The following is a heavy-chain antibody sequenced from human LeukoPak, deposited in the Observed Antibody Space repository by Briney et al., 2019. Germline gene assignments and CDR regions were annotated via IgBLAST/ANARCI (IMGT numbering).Heavy chain of an antibody. V-gene: IGHV4-59*01. J-gene: IGHJ4*02. CDR3: ARDHYYDSSGYDPTFDY. CDR1: GGSISSYY. Sequence: SETLSLTCSVPGGSISSYYWSWIRQPPGKGLEWIGYIYYSGSTNYNPSLKSRVTISVDTSKNQFSLKLSSVTAADTAVYYCARDHYYDSSGYDPTFDYWGQGTLVTVSS. CDR2: IYYSGST. D-gene: IGHD3-22*01.